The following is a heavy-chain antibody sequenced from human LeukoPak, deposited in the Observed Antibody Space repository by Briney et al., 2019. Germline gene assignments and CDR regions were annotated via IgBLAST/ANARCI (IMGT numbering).Heavy chain of an antibody. J-gene: IGHJ2*01. CDR1: GFSFSNYV. CDR2: IWYDGGNK. CDR3: ARDTRYFDL. Sequence: GGSLRLSCAASGFSFSNYVMHWVRQAPGKGLEWVAVIWYDGGNKYYADSVKGRFTISRDNSKNTLHLQMNSLRAEDTAVYYCARDTRYFDLWGRGTLVTVSS. D-gene: IGHD2-15*01. V-gene: IGHV3-33*01.